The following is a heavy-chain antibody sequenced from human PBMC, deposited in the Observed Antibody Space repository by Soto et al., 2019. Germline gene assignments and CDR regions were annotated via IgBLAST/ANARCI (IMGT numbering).Heavy chain of an antibody. V-gene: IGHV1-18*01. D-gene: IGHD1-26*01. Sequence: QVQLVQSGPEVRKPGASVKVSCEASGYTFTTSGISWVRQVPGQGLEWMGWISTYNGDTNSAQNFQGRVPMTADTSPGTAYMELMSLKSDDTAVYYCARQGSWPYYYYGLDVWGQGTTVTVSS. CDR3: ARQGSWPYYYYGLDV. J-gene: IGHJ6*02. CDR2: ISTYNGDT. CDR1: GYTFTTSG.